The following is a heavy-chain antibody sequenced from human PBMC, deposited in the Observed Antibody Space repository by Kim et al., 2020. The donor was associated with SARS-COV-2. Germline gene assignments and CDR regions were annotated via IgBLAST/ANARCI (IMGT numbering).Heavy chain of an antibody. V-gene: IGHV4-34*01. CDR2: INHSGST. CDR3: ARGNRVQQWLGLTWDFGY. Sequence: SETLSLTCAVYGGSFSGYYWSWIRQPPGKGLEWIGEINHSGSTNYNPSLKSRVTISVDTSKNQFSLKLSSVTAADTAVYYCARGNRVQQWLGLTWDFGYWGQGTLVTVSS. J-gene: IGHJ4*02. D-gene: IGHD6-19*01. CDR1: GGSFSGYY.